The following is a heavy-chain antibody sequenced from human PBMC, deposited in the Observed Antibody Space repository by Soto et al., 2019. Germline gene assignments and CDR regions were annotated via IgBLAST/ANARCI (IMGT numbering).Heavy chain of an antibody. D-gene: IGHD3-16*02. J-gene: IGHJ3*02. CDR1: GGSISSSSYY. CDR3: ARQGSVITFGGVIVRAFDI. V-gene: IGHV4-39*01. CDR2: IYYSGST. Sequence: SETLSLTCTVSGGSISSSSYYWGWIRQPPGKGLEWIGSIYYSGSTYYNPSLKSRVTISVDTSKNQFSLKLSSVTAADTVVYYCARQGSVITFGGVIVRAFDIWGQGTMVTVSS.